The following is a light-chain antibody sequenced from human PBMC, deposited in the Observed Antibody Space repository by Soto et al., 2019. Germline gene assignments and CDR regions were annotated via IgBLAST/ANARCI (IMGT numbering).Light chain of an antibody. J-gene: IGLJ2*01. Sequence: QSVLTQPASVSGSPGQSITISCSGTSRDIGAYNLVSWYQQPPGKAPKLLIYEVRNRPSGISYRFSGSKSGTTASLTISSLLPEDEAYYYCSTYTSRSTLVFGGGTKLTVL. V-gene: IGLV2-14*01. CDR2: EVR. CDR1: SRDIGAYNL. CDR3: STYTSRSTLV.